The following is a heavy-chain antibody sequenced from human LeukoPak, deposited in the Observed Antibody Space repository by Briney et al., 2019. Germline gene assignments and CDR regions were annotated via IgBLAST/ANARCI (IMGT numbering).Heavy chain of an antibody. D-gene: IGHD4-17*01. J-gene: IGHJ4*02. CDR3: ASTDGEDFDY. CDR1: GFTVSSNS. Sequence: PGGSLRLSCTVSGFTVSSNSMSWDRQAAGKGLEWVSVVYSGGSTYYADSVKGRFTISRDNSKNTLYLQMNSLRAEDTAVYYCASTDGEDFDYWGQGTLVTVSS. CDR2: VYSGGST. V-gene: IGHV3-66*01.